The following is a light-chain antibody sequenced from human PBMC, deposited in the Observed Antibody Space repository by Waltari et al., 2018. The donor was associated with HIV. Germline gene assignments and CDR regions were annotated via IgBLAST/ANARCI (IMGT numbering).Light chain of an antibody. CDR3: QQYYSTPPYT. J-gene: IGKJ2*01. V-gene: IGKV4-1*01. Sequence: DIVMTQSPDSLAVSLGERATINCKSSQSVLYSSNNKNYLAWYQQKPGQAPKLLIYWASTRESGVPDRFSGSGSGTHFTLTISSLQAEDVAVYYCQQYYSTPPYTFGQGTKLEIK. CDR1: QSVLYSSNNKNY. CDR2: WAS.